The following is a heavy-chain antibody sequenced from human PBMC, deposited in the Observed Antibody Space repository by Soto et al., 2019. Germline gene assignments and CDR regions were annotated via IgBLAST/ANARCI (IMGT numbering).Heavy chain of an antibody. CDR3: ARSSASGPDD. Sequence: GESLKISCKASGYTFTSYWITWVRQMPGKGLEWMGTIDPSDSYTNYSPSFQGHVTISADKSISTAFVQWSSLKASDTAMYYCARSSASGPDDWGRGTLVTVSS. V-gene: IGHV5-10-1*01. D-gene: IGHD3-10*01. CDR2: IDPSDSYT. CDR1: GYTFTSYW. J-gene: IGHJ4*02.